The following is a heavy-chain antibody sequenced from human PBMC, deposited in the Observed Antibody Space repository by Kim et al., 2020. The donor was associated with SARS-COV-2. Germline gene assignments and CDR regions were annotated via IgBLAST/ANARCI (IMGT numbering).Heavy chain of an antibody. CDR3: ARDLISYGETTWLSGWFDP. V-gene: IGHV1-46*01. CDR1: GYTFTSYY. J-gene: IGHJ5*02. CDR2: INPSGGST. D-gene: IGHD4-17*01. Sequence: ASVKVSCKASGYTFTSYYMHWVRQAPGQGLEWMGIINPSGGSTSYAQKFQGRVTMTRDTSTSTVYMELSSLRSEDTAVYYCARDLISYGETTWLSGWFDPWGQGTLVTVSS.